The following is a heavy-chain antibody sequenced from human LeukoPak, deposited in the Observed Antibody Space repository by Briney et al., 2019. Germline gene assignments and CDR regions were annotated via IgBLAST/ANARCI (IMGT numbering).Heavy chain of an antibody. Sequence: SGKSLRLSCAASGFSFSSFGMNWVRQAPGKGLEWVAVLSHDGRNKNYADSVKGRFIISRDNSKKTLYLQMDSLRGEDTAAYYCARFREYTYGPFDSWGQGTLVTVSS. D-gene: IGHD5-18*01. CDR2: LSHDGRNK. V-gene: IGHV3-30*04. CDR1: GFSFSSFG. CDR3: ARFREYTYGPFDS. J-gene: IGHJ4*02.